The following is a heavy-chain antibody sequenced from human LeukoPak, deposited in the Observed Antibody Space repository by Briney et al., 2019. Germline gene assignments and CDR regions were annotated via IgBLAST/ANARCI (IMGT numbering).Heavy chain of an antibody. Sequence: TGGSRRLSCAASGFTFSSYAMTWVRQAPGKGLEWVSGISSGGGSTYYADSMKGRFTISRDNSENTLYLQMNSLRAEDTAVYYCAKVLSSGGHWFDYWGQGSLVTVSS. D-gene: IGHD6-19*01. CDR2: ISSGGGST. J-gene: IGHJ4*02. V-gene: IGHV3-23*01. CDR1: GFTFSSYA. CDR3: AKVLSSGGHWFDY.